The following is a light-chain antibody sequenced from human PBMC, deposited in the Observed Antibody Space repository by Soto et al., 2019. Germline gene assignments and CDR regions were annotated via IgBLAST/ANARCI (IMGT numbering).Light chain of an antibody. CDR1: QSVSGD. V-gene: IGKV3-15*01. CDR3: QQYNYWPIT. J-gene: IGKJ5*01. Sequence: EIGFTHYPHTLSVSPCERATPSFRASQSVSGDLAWYHHKPGQAPRLLIYDASTRALDTPARFAGSGSGTEFTLTISSLQSEDFAVYFCQQYNYWPITFGQGTRLEIK. CDR2: DAS.